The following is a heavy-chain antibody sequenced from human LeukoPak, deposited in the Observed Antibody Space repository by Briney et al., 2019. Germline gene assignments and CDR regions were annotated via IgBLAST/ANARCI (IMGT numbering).Heavy chain of an antibody. J-gene: IGHJ4*02. CDR2: ISWNSGRI. Sequence: RSLRLSCAAPGFTFDDYAMHWVRQAPGKGLEWVSGISWNSGRIGYADSVKGRFTISRVNAKNSLYLQMDSLRPEDTAFYYCTEAYGSGSYTSPFDYWGQGTLVTVSS. CDR3: TEAYGSGSYTSPFDY. CDR1: GFTFDDYA. D-gene: IGHD3-10*01. V-gene: IGHV3-9*01.